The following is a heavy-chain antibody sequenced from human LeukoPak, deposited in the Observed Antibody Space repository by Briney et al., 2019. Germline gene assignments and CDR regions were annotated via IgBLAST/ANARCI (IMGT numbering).Heavy chain of an antibody. CDR3: AIDDSSGWYFC. CDR1: VYTFSNYA. V-gene: IGHV3-23*01. J-gene: IGHJ4*02. CDR2: ITGSGDST. Sequence: GVSVTLFCTLSVYTFSNYAMICLRQATGKALVSVSSITGSGDSTYYADSVKGRFTRSRDNSKSALYMQMKSVRAEDTAVYHCAIDDSSGWYFCWGQGTLATVSS. D-gene: IGHD6-19*01.